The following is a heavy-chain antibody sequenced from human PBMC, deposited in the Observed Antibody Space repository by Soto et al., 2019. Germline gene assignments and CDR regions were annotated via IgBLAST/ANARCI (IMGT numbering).Heavy chain of an antibody. Sequence: QVQLVQSGAEVKKPGSSVKVSCKASGGTFSNYAISWMRQAPGQGLEWMGGIIPIFAIANYAHKFQGRVTITADASARTVYMELSSLRSEDTAVYYCATSSSPRWDNWFDPWGQGTLVTVSS. CDR2: IIPIFAIA. CDR1: GGTFSNYA. D-gene: IGHD6-13*01. J-gene: IGHJ5*02. CDR3: ATSSSPRWDNWFDP. V-gene: IGHV1-69*01.